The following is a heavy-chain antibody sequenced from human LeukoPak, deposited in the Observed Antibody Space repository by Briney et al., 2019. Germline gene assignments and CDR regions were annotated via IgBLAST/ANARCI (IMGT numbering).Heavy chain of an antibody. CDR1: GYTFTSYY. Sequence: ASVKVSCKASGYTFTSYYMHWVRQAPGQGLEWMGWISAYNGNTNYAQKLQGRVTMTTDTSTSTAYMELRSLRSDDTAVYYCARDSEVVPAAIYYWGQGTLVTVSS. CDR3: ARDSEVVPAAIYY. V-gene: IGHV1-18*04. J-gene: IGHJ4*02. CDR2: ISAYNGNT. D-gene: IGHD2-2*02.